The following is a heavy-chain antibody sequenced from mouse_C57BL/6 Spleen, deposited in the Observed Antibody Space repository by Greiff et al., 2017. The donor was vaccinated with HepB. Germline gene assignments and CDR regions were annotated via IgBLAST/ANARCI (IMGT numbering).Heavy chain of an antibody. CDR1: GFSLTRYG. CDR2: IWRGGST. Sequence: VQLQQSGPGLVQPSQSLSITCTVSGFSLTRYGVHWVRQSPGKGPEWLGVIWRGGSTDYNAAFMSRLSITKDNSKSQVFFKMNSLQADDTAIYYCAKNPSGYYGSSYGYFDVWGTGTTVTVSS. J-gene: IGHJ1*03. CDR3: AKNPSGYYGSSYGYFDV. D-gene: IGHD1-1*01. V-gene: IGHV2-5*01.